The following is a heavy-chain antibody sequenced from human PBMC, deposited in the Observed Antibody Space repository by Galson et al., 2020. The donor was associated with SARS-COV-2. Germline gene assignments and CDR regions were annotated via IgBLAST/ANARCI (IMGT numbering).Heavy chain of an antibody. V-gene: IGHV4-34*01. J-gene: IGHJ6*03. D-gene: IGHD3-10*01. CDR1: GGSFSGYS. Sequence: SETLSLTCAVYGGSFSGYSWNWIRQPPGKGLEWIGEINIGGNTNYSPSLKSRVTVSVDSSKNQFSLNLRSVTAADTALYYCARGHRGVVPSPVLGLGPFYSYYYMDVWAKGTTVTVSS. CDR2: INIGGNT. CDR3: ARGHRGVVPSPVLGLGPFYSYYYMDV.